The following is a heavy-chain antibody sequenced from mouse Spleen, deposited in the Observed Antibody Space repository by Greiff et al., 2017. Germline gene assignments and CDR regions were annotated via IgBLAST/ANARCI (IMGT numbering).Heavy chain of an antibody. CDR2: IYPGDGDT. CDR1: GYAFSSYW. Sequence: VQLQQSGAELVKPGASVKISCKASGYAFSSYWMNWVKQRPGKGLEWIGQIYPGDGDTNYNGKFKGKATLTADKSSSTAYMQLSSLTSEDSAVYFCARGEVRRDYFDYWGQGTTLTVSS. CDR3: ARGEVRRDYFDY. D-gene: IGHD2-14*01. J-gene: IGHJ2*01. V-gene: IGHV1-80*01.